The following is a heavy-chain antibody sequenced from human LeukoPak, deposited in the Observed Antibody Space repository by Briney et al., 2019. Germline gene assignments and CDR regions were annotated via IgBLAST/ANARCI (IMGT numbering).Heavy chain of an antibody. Sequence: PGGSLRLSCAASGFTFSSYSMNWVRQPPGKGLEWIGEINHSGSTNYNPSLKSRVTISVDTSKNQFSLKLSSVTAADTAVYYCARHRGVGADAFDIWGQGTMVTVSS. V-gene: IGHV4-34*01. CDR1: GFTFSSYS. CDR2: INHSGST. D-gene: IGHD1-26*01. J-gene: IGHJ3*02. CDR3: ARHRGVGADAFDI.